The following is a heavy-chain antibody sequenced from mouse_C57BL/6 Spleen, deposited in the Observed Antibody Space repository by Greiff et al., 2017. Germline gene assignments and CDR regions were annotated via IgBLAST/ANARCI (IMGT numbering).Heavy chain of an antibody. Sequence: VQLQQSGPELVKPGASVKISCKASGYTFTDYYMNWVKQSHGKSLEWIGDINPNHGGTSYNQKFKGKATLTVDKSSSTAYMELRCLTSEDSAVYDCTRDDYDDALMDYWGQGTSVTVSS. CDR3: TRDDYDDALMDY. V-gene: IGHV1-26*01. CDR1: GYTFTDYY. CDR2: INPNHGGT. J-gene: IGHJ4*01. D-gene: IGHD2-4*01.